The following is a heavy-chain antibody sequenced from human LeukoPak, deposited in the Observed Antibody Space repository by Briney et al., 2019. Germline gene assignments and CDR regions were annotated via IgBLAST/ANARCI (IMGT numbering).Heavy chain of an antibody. Sequence: SETLSLTCTVSGGSISSYYWSWIRQPPGKGLEWIGYIYSSGSTNYNPSRKSRVTISVDTSKNQFSLKLSSVTAADTAVYYCAREVSSRYSSSFGWFDPWGQGTLVTVSS. CDR3: AREVSSRYSSSFGWFDP. D-gene: IGHD6-13*01. CDR1: GGSISSYY. CDR2: IYSSGST. J-gene: IGHJ5*02. V-gene: IGHV4-59*01.